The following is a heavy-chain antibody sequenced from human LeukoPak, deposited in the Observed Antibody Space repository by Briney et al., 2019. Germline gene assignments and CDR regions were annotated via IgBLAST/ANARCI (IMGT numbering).Heavy chain of an antibody. CDR1: GFTFSNYG. D-gene: IGHD4-17*01. J-gene: IGHJ4*02. CDR3: AKVDYGDYVPYFDY. V-gene: IGHV3-30*02. Sequence: GGSLRLSCEASGFTFSNYGMHWVRQAPGKGLEWVTFIRSDGSDKYYADSVKGRFTISRDNSKNTLYLQMNSLRPEDAALYYCAKVDYGDYVPYFDYWGQGTLVTVSS. CDR2: IRSDGSDK.